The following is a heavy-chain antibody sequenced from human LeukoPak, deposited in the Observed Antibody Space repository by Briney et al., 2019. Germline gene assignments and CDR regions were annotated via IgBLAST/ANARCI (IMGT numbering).Heavy chain of an antibody. J-gene: IGHJ4*02. V-gene: IGHV3-74*01. CDR2: INSDGSST. CDR1: GFTFSGYW. D-gene: IGHD5-12*01. CDR3: ARDVRGYSGYDY. Sequence: SGGSLRLSCAASGFTFSGYWMHWVRQAPGKGLVWVSRINSDGSSTSYADSVKGRFTISRDNAKNTLYLQMNSPRAEDTAVYYCARDVRGYSGYDYWGQGTPVTVSS.